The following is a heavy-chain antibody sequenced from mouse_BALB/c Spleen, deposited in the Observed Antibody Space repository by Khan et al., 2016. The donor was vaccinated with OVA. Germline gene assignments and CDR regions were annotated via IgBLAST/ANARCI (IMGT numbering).Heavy chain of an antibody. D-gene: IGHD1-1*02. CDR1: GFSLTTYG. CDR2: IWSGGTT. V-gene: IGHV2-2*01. CDR3: ARNSYMGGFTY. Sequence: QVQLKESGPGLVQPSQCLSITCTVSGFSLTTYGVHWVRQSPGKGLEWLGVIWSGGTTDYYAAFISRLSTTKDDSTTQAFFIMNSLQADDTAIYYCARNSYMGGFTYWGQGTLVTVSA. J-gene: IGHJ3*01.